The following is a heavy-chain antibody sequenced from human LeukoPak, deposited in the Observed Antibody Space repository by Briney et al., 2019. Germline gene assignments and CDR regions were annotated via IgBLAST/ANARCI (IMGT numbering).Heavy chain of an antibody. CDR1: GGSISSSSSNC. J-gene: IGHJ4*02. CDR2: IYHSGAT. V-gene: IGHV4-4*02. CDR3: ARNGGNSDFDY. D-gene: IGHD4-23*01. Sequence: SETLSLTCAVSGGSISSSSSNCWTWVRQPPGKGLEWIGEIYHSGATNYNPSLKSRVTMLLDKSKDQFSLKLNSVTAADTAVYYCARNGGNSDFDYWGQGTLVTVSS.